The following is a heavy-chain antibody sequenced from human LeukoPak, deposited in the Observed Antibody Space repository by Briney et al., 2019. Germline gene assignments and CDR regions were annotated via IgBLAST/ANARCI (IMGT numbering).Heavy chain of an antibody. D-gene: IGHD2-15*01. CDR1: GFTFSSHS. CDR3: AKDTYCSGGSCYHRRGWFDP. CDR2: ISSSSSTI. J-gene: IGHJ5*02. Sequence: GGSLRLSCAASGFTFSSHSMNWVRQAPGKGLEWVSYISSSSSTIYYADSVKGRFTISRDNAKNSLYLQMNSLRAEDTAVYYCAKDTYCSGGSCYHRRGWFDPWGQGTLVTVSS. V-gene: IGHV3-48*04.